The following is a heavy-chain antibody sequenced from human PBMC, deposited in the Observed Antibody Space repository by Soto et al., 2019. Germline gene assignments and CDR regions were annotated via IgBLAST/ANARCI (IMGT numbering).Heavy chain of an antibody. Sequence: QVQLVESGGGVAQPGSSLSVSCVASGFTFSTYGMHWVRQAPGKGLEWVAVMWSNGGNKYNEDSVRGRFTISRDNSKNALYLQMTRLGAEDPAVYSCARDSSGGPTVFDAWGQGTLVTVA. CDR1: GFTFSTYG. D-gene: IGHD3-10*01. J-gene: IGHJ4*02. V-gene: IGHV3-33*01. CDR2: MWSNGGNK. CDR3: ARDSSGGPTVFDA.